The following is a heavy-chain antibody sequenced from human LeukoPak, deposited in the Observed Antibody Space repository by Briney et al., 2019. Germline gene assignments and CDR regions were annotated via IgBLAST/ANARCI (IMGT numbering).Heavy chain of an antibody. CDR1: GFTFSSYA. J-gene: IGHJ4*02. V-gene: IGHV3-23*01. CDR2: LSGSGIST. CDR3: AKLLGYITSHTDY. Sequence: PGGSLRLSCAASGFTFSSYAMTWVRQAPGKGLEWVSALSGSGISTYYADSVKGRFTISRDNSKNTLYLQLNSLRAEDTAIYYCAKLLGYITSHTDYWGQGTLVTVSS. D-gene: IGHD6-13*01.